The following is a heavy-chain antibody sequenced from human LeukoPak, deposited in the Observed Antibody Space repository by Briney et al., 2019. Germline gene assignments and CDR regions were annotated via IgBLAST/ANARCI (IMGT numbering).Heavy chain of an antibody. CDR1: GFTFSSYG. D-gene: IGHD3-10*01. CDR2: IWNDGSNK. Sequence: GGSLRLSCAASGFTFSSYGMHWVRQAPGKGLEWVAVIWNDGSNKYYADSVKGRFTISRDNSKNTLYLQMNSLRAEDTAVYYCARGSGSGSYYPYLFDYWGQGTLVTVSS. V-gene: IGHV3-33*01. CDR3: ARGSGSGSYYPYLFDY. J-gene: IGHJ4*02.